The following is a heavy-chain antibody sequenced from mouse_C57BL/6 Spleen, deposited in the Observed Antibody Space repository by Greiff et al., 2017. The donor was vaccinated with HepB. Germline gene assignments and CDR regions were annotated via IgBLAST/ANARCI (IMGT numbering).Heavy chain of an antibody. CDR1: GYTFTSYW. CDR2: IDPNSGGT. J-gene: IGHJ1*03. CDR3: AKGTGPFYWYFDV. V-gene: IGHV1-72*01. Sequence: QVQLQQPGAELVKPGASVKLSCKASGYTFTSYWMHWVKQRPGRSLEWIGRIDPNSGGTKYNEKLKGKATLTVDKPSSTDYMQLNILTFEDAAVYECAKGTGPFYWYFDVWGTGTTVTVSS. D-gene: IGHD4-1*01.